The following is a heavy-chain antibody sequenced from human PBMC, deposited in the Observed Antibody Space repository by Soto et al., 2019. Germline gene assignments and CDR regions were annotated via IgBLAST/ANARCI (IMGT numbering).Heavy chain of an antibody. V-gene: IGHV4-31*03. J-gene: IGHJ4*02. CDR2: IYYSGST. CDR3: ARGLVCVGCYSSYCFDY. CDR1: GGSISSGGYY. D-gene: IGHD2-15*01. Sequence: SETLSLTCTVSGGSISSGGYYWSWIRQHPGKGLEWIGYIYYSGSTYYNPSLKSRVTISVDTSKNQFSLKLSSVTAADTAVYYCARGLVCVGCYSSYCFDYWGQGTLVTVSS.